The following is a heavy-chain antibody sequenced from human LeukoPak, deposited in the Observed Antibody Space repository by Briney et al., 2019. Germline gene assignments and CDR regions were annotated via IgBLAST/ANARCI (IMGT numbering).Heavy chain of an antibody. J-gene: IGHJ4*02. V-gene: IGHV4-61*01. CDR2: VYYSGST. Sequence: SETLSLTCTVSGGSVFSGNYYWSWIRQPPGKGLEWIGYVYYSGSTNYNPSLKSRVTMSVDTSKNQFSLKLSSVTAADTAVYYCARQRGYGSGSYYPYYFDYWGQGTLVTVPS. CDR3: ARQRGYGSGSYYPYYFDY. D-gene: IGHD3-10*01. CDR1: GGSVFSGNYY.